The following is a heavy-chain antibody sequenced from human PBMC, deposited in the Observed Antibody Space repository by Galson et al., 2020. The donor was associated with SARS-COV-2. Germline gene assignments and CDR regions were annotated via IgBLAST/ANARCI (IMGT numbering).Heavy chain of an antibody. V-gene: IGHV3-66*02. D-gene: IGHD6-13*01. CDR2: IYSGGST. Sequence: GEHLKIPCAASGLTVSSNYMSWVRQAPGKGLEWVSVIYSGGSTSYADSVKGRFTISRDNSKNTLYLQMNSLRAEDTAVYYCARESPLYSSSWHPDRQKIYYFDYWGQGTLVTVSS. J-gene: IGHJ4*02. CDR3: ARESPLYSSSWHPDRQKIYYFDY. CDR1: GLTVSSNY.